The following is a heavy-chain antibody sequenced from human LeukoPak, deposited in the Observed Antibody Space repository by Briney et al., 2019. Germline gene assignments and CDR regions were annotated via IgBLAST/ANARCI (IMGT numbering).Heavy chain of an antibody. D-gene: IGHD4-17*01. CDR1: GGSISSSNW. J-gene: IGHJ3*02. CDR3: ARRGGDYFAFDI. Sequence: SSETLSLTCAVSGGSISSSNWWSWVRQPPGKGLEWIGEIYHSGSTNYNPSLKSRATISVDKSKNQFSLKLSSVTAADTAVYYCARRGGDYFAFDIWGQGTMVTISS. CDR2: IYHSGST. V-gene: IGHV4-4*02.